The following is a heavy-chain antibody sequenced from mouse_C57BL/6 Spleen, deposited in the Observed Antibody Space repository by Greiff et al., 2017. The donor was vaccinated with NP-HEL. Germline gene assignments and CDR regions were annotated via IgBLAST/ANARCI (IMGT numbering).Heavy chain of an antibody. J-gene: IGHJ4*01. CDR1: GYTFTSYW. Sequence: QVHVKQPGAELVKPGASVKLSCKASGYTFTSYWMHWVKQRPGRGLEWIGRIDPNSGGTKYNEKFKSKATLTVDKPSSTAYMQLSSLTSEDSAVYYCARRYDYDGAMDYWGQGTSVTVSS. CDR2: IDPNSGGT. CDR3: ARRYDYDGAMDY. V-gene: IGHV1-72*01. D-gene: IGHD2-4*01.